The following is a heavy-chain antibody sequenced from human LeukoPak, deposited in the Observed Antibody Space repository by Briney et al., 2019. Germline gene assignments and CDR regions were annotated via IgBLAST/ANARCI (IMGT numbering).Heavy chain of an antibody. D-gene: IGHD5-12*01. Sequence: TGGSLRLSCAASGFTFSSYAMSWVRQAPGKGLEWVSAISGSGGSTYYADSVKGRFTISRDNSKNTLYLQMNSLRAEDTAVYYCAKLTSGWVVAAFDFWGQGTLVSVSS. V-gene: IGHV3-23*01. CDR2: ISGSGGST. J-gene: IGHJ4*02. CDR3: AKLTSGWVVAAFDF. CDR1: GFTFSSYA.